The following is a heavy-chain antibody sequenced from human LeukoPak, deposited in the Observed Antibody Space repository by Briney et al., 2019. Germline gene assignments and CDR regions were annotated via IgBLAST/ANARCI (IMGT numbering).Heavy chain of an antibody. CDR2: IYYSGNT. J-gene: IGHJ3*02. CDR1: GGSISSSY. CDR3: ARHDSSGPYNAFDI. D-gene: IGHD3-22*01. V-gene: IGHV4-59*08. Sequence: SETLSLTCTVSGGSISSSYWSWIRQPPGKGLEWIGYIYYSGNTNYNPSLKSRVTISVDTSKNQFSLKLSSVTAADTAVYYCARHDSSGPYNAFDIWGQGTMVIVSS.